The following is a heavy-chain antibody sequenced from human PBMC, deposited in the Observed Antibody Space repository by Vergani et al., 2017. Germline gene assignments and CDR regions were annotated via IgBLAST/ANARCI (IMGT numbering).Heavy chain of an antibody. CDR2: IWYDGSNK. Sequence: QVQLVESGGGVVQPGRSLRLSCAASGFTFSSYGMHWVRQAPGKGLEWVAVIWYDGSNKYYADSVKGRFTISRDNSKNTLYLQMNSLRAEDTAVYYCARGGYDFWSGYPSQYYYYYMDVWGKGTTVTVSS. V-gene: IGHV3-33*01. CDR1: GFTFSSYG. CDR3: ARGGYDFWSGYPSQYYYYYMDV. D-gene: IGHD3-3*01. J-gene: IGHJ6*03.